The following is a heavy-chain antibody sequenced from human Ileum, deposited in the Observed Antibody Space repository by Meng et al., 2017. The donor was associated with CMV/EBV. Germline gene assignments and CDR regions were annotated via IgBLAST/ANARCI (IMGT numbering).Heavy chain of an antibody. D-gene: IGHD2-2*01. CDR3: ARDLGYCSSTSCYRYFDL. CDR2: INSDGSST. J-gene: IGHJ2*01. CDR1: FTSYW. V-gene: IGHV3-74*01. Sequence: FTSYWCHWVRHAPGKEVVCLSRINSDGSSTSYADSVKGRFTISRDNAKNTMYLQMNSLRAEDTAVYYCARDLGYCSSTSCYRYFDLWGRGTLVTVSS.